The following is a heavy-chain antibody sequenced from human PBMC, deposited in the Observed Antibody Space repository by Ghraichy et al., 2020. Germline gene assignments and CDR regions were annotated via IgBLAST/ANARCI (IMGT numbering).Heavy chain of an antibody. D-gene: IGHD6-19*01. CDR2: IYNNGIT. J-gene: IGHJ4*02. V-gene: IGHV4-59*08. CDR3: ARRRAVPGLDY. Sequence: ETLSLTCTVSGGSISGYYWSWIRQPPGKGLEWVGYIYNNGITNYNPSLKSRLTISVDTSKNQFSLNLSSVTAADTAVYYCARRRAVPGLDYWGPGTLVTVSS. CDR1: GGSISGYY.